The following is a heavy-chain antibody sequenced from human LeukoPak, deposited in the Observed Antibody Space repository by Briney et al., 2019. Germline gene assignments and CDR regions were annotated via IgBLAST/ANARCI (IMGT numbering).Heavy chain of an antibody. D-gene: IGHD2-2*02. CDR2: IYPDDCDT. CDR1: GYRFTNYW. CDR3: AIGGDSTTSCYRCFDY. V-gene: IGHV5-51*01. Sequence: PGESLKISCKGSGYRFTNYWIGWVREMPGKGLEWMGLIYPDDCDTRYSPSFQGQVTISADKSISTAYLQWSSLKASDTAMYYCAIGGDSTTSCYRCFDYRGQGTLVTVSS. J-gene: IGHJ4*02.